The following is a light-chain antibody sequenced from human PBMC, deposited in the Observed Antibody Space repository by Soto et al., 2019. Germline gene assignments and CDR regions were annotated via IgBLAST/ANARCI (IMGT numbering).Light chain of an antibody. Sequence: EIVLTQCPATLSLSPGETATLSCRASQSVTSYLAWYQQKPGQAPRLLIYDVSNRASGIPDRFSGIGSGTDFTLTISRLEPEDFAVYYCQQYGSSPWAFGQGTKVDIK. J-gene: IGKJ1*01. CDR1: QSVTSY. CDR2: DVS. CDR3: QQYGSSPWA. V-gene: IGKV3-20*01.